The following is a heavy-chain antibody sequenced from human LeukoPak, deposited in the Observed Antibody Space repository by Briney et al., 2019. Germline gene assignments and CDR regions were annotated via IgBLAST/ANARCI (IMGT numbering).Heavy chain of an antibody. CDR3: ARIGYSYGWTFDY. Sequence: PSETLSLTCAVYGGSFSGYYWSWIRQPPGKGLEWIGEINHSGSTSYNPSLKSRVTISVDTSKNQFSLKLSSATAADTAVYYCARIGYSYGWTFDYWGQGTLVTVSS. CDR2: INHSGST. V-gene: IGHV4-34*01. J-gene: IGHJ4*02. CDR1: GGSFSGYY. D-gene: IGHD5-18*01.